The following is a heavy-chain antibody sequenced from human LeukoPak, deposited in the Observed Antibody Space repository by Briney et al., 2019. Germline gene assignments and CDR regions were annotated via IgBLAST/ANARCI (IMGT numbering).Heavy chain of an antibody. CDR2: IYYSGST. V-gene: IGHV4-31*03. J-gene: IGHJ3*02. CDR1: GGSISSGGYY. D-gene: IGHD1-26*01. CDR3: ARVRSYSGSFDAFDI. Sequence: PSQTLSLTCTVSGGSISSGGYYWSWIRQHPGKGLEWIGYIYYSGSTYYNPSLKSRVNISVDTSKSQFSLKASSVTAADTAVYYCARVRSYSGSFDAFDIWGQGTMVTVSS.